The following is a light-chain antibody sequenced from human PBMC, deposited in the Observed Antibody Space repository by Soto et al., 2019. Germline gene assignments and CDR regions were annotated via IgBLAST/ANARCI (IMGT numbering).Light chain of an antibody. CDR3: QQANSLPFT. V-gene: IGKV1-12*01. Sequence: DFQMTQSPSSVSASVGYRVTITCRASQGISSWLGLYQQKPGKAPKLLIYAASSLESGVPSRFSGSGSGTDFTLTISRLQPEDFATYYCQQANSLPFTFGHGTRLEIK. J-gene: IGKJ5*01. CDR2: AAS. CDR1: QGISSW.